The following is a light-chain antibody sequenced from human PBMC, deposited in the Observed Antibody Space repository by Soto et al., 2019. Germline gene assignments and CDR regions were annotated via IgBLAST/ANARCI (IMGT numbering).Light chain of an antibody. V-gene: IGKV3-15*01. CDR3: QQYNNWPPWT. J-gene: IGKJ1*01. CDR1: QSISRY. Sequence: IVLSQSPGTLSLSPGERTTLSCRASQSISRYLAWYQQKPGQGPRLLIYDTSTRAAGIAARFSGSGSGTEFTLTISSLQSEDFAVYYCQQYNNWPPWTFGRGTKV. CDR2: DTS.